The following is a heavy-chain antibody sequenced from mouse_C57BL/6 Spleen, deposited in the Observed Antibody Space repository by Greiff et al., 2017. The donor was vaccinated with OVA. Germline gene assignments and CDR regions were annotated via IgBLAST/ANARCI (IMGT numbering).Heavy chain of an antibody. Sequence: VQLKQSGPGLVKPSQSLSLTCSVTGYSITSGYYWDWIRQFPGNKLEWMGYISYDGSNNYNPSLKNRISITRDTSKNQFFLKLNSVTTEDTATYYCAREVYYGSPYFDVWGTGTTVTVSS. CDR2: ISYDGSN. V-gene: IGHV3-6*01. CDR3: AREVYYGSPYFDV. D-gene: IGHD1-1*01. CDR1: GYSITSGYY. J-gene: IGHJ1*03.